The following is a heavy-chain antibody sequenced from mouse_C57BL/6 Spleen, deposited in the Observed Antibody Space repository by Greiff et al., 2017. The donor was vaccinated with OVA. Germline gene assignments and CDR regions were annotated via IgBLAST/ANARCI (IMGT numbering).Heavy chain of an antibody. CDR2: IRNNANNHAT. J-gene: IGHJ2*01. D-gene: IGHD4-1*01. V-gene: IGHV6-6*01. CDR3: TRGLGDY. Sequence: PVVSLPLSFSSSFFPCLDDWMDWVRQSREKGLEWFAAIRNNANNHATYYAESVKGMFTISRDDSKSSVYLQMNSLRAEDTGIYYCTRGLGDYWGQGTTITVSS. CDR1: FFPCLDDW.